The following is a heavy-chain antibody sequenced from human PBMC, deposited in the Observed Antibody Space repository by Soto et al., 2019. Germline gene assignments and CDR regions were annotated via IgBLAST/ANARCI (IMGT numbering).Heavy chain of an antibody. D-gene: IGHD2-21*02. CDR3: TSRPSGMTYHAVFDF. Sequence: GGSLRLSCAASGLTFSGDWMTWVRQTPGEGLQWVAAIKPDGSETFYVDSVKGRFTISRDNARNSLFLQMDSLRAEDTAVYYCTSRPSGMTYHAVFDFWGQGTLVTVSS. CDR1: GLTFSGDW. CDR2: IKPDGSET. J-gene: IGHJ4*02. V-gene: IGHV3-7*03.